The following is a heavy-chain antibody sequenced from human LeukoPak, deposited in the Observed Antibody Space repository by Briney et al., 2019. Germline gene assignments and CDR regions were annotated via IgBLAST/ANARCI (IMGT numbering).Heavy chain of an antibody. V-gene: IGHV4-31*03. CDR1: GGSISTGGYH. D-gene: IGHD3-3*01. CDR2: VYYSGST. Sequence: PSQTLSLTCTVSGGSISTGGYHWSWIRQHPGKGLEWIGYVYYSGSTYYNPSLKSRVTISVDTSKNQFSLKLSSVTAADTAVYYSARGVYDFWSGHLYYFDYWGQGTLVTVSS. J-gene: IGHJ4*02. CDR3: ARGVYDFWSGHLYYFDY.